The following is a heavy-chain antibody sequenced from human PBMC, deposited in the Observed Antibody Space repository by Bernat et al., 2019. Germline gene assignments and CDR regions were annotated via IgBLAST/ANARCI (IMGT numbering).Heavy chain of an antibody. J-gene: IGHJ4*02. D-gene: IGHD5-18*01. CDR1: GYTFTSYY. V-gene: IGHV1-24*01. CDR2: FDPEDGET. CDR3: ATGSPGYSYAFDY. Sequence: QVQLVQSGAEVKKPGASVKVSCKASGYTFTSYYMHWVRQAPGQGLEWMGGFDPEDGETIYAQKFQGRVTMTEDTSTDTAYMELSSLRSEDTAVYYCATGSPGYSYAFDYWGQGTLVTVSS.